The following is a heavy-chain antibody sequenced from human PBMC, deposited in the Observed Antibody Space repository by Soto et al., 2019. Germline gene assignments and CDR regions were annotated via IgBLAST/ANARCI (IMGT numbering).Heavy chain of an antibody. CDR2: ISTYNGDT. V-gene: IGHV1-18*01. CDR1: GYTFTRSG. CDR3: AREGVAPYYYYGMDV. Sequence: QVQLVQSGAEVKKPGASVNVSCKASGYTFTRSGISWVRQAPGQGLEWMGWISTYNGDTNYAQTFQGRVTMTTDTPTSTVYMELRSLRSDDTAVYYCAREGVAPYYYYGMDVWGQGTPVTVSS. J-gene: IGHJ6*02. D-gene: IGHD5-12*01.